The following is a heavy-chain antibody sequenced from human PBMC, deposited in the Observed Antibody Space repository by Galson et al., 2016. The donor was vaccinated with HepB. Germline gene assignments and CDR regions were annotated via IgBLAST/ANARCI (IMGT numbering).Heavy chain of an antibody. CDR2: IWPGDSDA. D-gene: IGHD6-13*01. CDR1: GYNFADYW. Sequence: QSGAEVTKPGESLKISCKASGYNFADYWIAWVRQVPGKGLEFMGIIWPGDSDARYSPSFDGQVIMSVDKSITTAYLQWNSLKASGTAIYYCARRLSSGWSTLVNPWGQGTLVTVSS. CDR3: ARRLSSGWSTLVNP. V-gene: IGHV5-51*01. J-gene: IGHJ5*02.